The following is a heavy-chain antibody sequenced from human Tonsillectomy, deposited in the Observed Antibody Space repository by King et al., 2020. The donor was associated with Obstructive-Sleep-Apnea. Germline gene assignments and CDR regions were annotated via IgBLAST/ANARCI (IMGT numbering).Heavy chain of an antibody. D-gene: IGHD4-23*01. CDR1: GGSISSGIYS. CDR3: ARDDYGDNSRYFDY. CDR2: IYYSDST. Sequence: LQLQESGPGLVKPSETLSLTCTVSGGSISSGIYSWGWIRQPPGKGLEWIGGIYYSDSTYYNPSLNSRVTISLDTSKNQFSLKLSSVTAADTAVYYCARDDYGDNSRYFDYWGQGSLVTVSS. J-gene: IGHJ4*02. V-gene: IGHV4-39*07.